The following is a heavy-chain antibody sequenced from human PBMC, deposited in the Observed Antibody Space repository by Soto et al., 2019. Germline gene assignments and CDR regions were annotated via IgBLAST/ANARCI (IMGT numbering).Heavy chain of an antibody. V-gene: IGHV3-33*01. CDR2: IWYDGSTE. D-gene: IGHD6-13*01. CDR3: ARIQHAGNLVYGFDH. J-gene: IGHJ4*02. CDR1: GFTCGSYG. Sequence: QVHLVESGGGVVQPGRSLRLSCAASGFTCGSYGMHWVRQAPGKGLERVAVIWYDGSTEYYAASVMGRFTISTDNSKNTLYIQMNSLRSEDTAVYFCARIQHAGNLVYGFDHWGKGTLVTVSS.